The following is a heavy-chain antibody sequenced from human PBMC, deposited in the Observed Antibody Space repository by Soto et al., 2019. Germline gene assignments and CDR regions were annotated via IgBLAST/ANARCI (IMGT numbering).Heavy chain of an antibody. D-gene: IGHD3-3*01. CDR3: AKGPRITIFGVVHGWFDP. Sequence: EVQLLESGGGLVQPGGSLRLSCAASGFTFSSYAMSWVRQAPGKGLEWVSAISGSGGSTYYADSVKGRFTISRDNSKNTLYLQMNSLRAEDTAVYYCAKGPRITIFGVVHGWFDPWGQGTLVTVSS. CDR2: ISGSGGST. V-gene: IGHV3-23*01. CDR1: GFTFSSYA. J-gene: IGHJ5*02.